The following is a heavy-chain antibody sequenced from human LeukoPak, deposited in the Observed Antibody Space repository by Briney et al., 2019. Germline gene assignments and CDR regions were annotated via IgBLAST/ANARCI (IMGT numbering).Heavy chain of an antibody. CDR3: ARGYSYGYGPLDY. CDR1: GYSFTSYG. V-gene: IGHV1-18*01. D-gene: IGHD5-18*01. CDR2: ISTDNGNT. Sequence: ASVKVSCKASGYSFTSYGINWVRQAPGQGLEWMGWISTDNGNTDYAQNLQGRVTMTTDTSTSTAYMELRSLRSDATAVYYCARGYSYGYGPLDYWGQGTLVSVSS. J-gene: IGHJ4*02.